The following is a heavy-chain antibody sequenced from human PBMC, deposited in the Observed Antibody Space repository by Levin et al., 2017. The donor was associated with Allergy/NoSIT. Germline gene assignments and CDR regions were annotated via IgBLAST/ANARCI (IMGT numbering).Heavy chain of an antibody. Sequence: PGGSLRLSCAASGFTVSSNYMSWVRQAPGKGLEWVSVIYSGGSTYYADSVKGRFTISRDNSKNTLYLQMNSLRAEDTAVYYCARGQYYDSSGYLALYYYGMDVWGQGTTVTVSS. D-gene: IGHD3-22*01. CDR2: IYSGGST. J-gene: IGHJ6*02. CDR1: GFTVSSNY. V-gene: IGHV3-66*01. CDR3: ARGQYYDSSGYLALYYYGMDV.